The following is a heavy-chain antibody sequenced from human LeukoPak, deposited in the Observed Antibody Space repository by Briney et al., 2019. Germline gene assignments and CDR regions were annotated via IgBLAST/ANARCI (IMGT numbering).Heavy chain of an antibody. J-gene: IGHJ6*03. D-gene: IGHD1-7*01. CDR1: GGTFSRYA. CDR2: IIPIFGTA. V-gene: IGHV1-69*05. CDR3: ASLNWNYGHHYMEL. Sequence: ASVKVSCKASGGTFSRYAISWVRQAPGQGLEWMGGIIPIFGTANYAQKFQGRVTITTDESTSTAYMELSSLRSEDTAVYYCASLNWNYGHHYMELWGKGTTVTVSS.